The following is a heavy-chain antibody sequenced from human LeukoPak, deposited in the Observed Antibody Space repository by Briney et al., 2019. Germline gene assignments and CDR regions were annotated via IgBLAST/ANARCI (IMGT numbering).Heavy chain of an antibody. CDR1: GFTFSNAW. CDR2: IKEDGSDK. J-gene: IGHJ4*02. V-gene: IGHV3-7*01. CDR3: ARDAGYGYDRFDY. Sequence: GGSLRLSCAASGFTFSNAWMSWVRQAPGKGLEWVANIKEDGSDKNYVESMKGRFTISRDNAKNSLYLQMNSLRVEDTAVYYCARDAGYGYDRFDYWGQGTQVTVSS. D-gene: IGHD5-18*01.